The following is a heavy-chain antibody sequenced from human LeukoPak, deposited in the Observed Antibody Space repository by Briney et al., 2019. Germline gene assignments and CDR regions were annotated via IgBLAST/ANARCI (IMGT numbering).Heavy chain of an antibody. CDR2: ISAYNGNT. CDR3: ARDRPNYDYVWGSYRYQPSYYYYYMDV. D-gene: IGHD3-16*02. Sequence: ASVKVSCKASGYTFTSYGISWVRRAPGQGLEWMGWISAYNGNTNYAQKLQGRVTMTTDTSTSTAYMELRSLRSDDTAVYYCARDRPNYDYVWGSYRYQPSYYYYYMDVWGKGTTVTVSS. V-gene: IGHV1-18*01. CDR1: GYTFTSYG. J-gene: IGHJ6*03.